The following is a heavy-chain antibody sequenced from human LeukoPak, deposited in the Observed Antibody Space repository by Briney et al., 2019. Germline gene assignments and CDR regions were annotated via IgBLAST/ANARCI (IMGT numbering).Heavy chain of an antibody. CDR2: IYYSGST. CDR1: GGSISSYY. CDR3: ARAAREMATTPDFDY. D-gene: IGHD5-24*01. J-gene: IGHJ4*02. Sequence: PSETLSLTCTVSGGSISSYYWSWIRQPPGKGLEWIGYIYYSGSTHYNPSLKSRVTISVDTSKNQFSLKLSSVTAADTAVYYCARAAREMATTPDFDYWGQGTLVTVSS. V-gene: IGHV4-59*01.